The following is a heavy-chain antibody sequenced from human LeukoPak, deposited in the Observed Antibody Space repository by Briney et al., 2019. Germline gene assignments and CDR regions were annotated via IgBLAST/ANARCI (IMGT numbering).Heavy chain of an antibody. D-gene: IGHD2-15*01. CDR3: ARGSCSGGSCYDY. Sequence: SETLSLTCTVSGYSISSGYYWGWIRQPPVKGLEWIGSIYHSGSTYYNPSLKSRVTISVDTSKNQFSLKLSSVTAADTAVYYCARGSCSGGSCYDYWGQGTLVTVSS. J-gene: IGHJ4*02. CDR2: IYHSGST. V-gene: IGHV4-38-2*02. CDR1: GYSISSGYY.